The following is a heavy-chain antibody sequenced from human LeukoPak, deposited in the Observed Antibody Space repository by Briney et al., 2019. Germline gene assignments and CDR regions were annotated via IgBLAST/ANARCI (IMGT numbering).Heavy chain of an antibody. CDR1: GVTFSSYA. J-gene: IGHJ4*02. D-gene: IGHD1-26*01. V-gene: IGHV1-69*13. Sequence: GASVKVSCTASGVTFSSYAISWVRQAPGQGLEWMGGIIPIFGTANYAQKFQGRVTITADESTSTAYMELSSLRSEDTAVYYCATPRYSGSYYELDYWGQGTLVTVSS. CDR2: IIPIFGTA. CDR3: ATPRYSGSYYELDY.